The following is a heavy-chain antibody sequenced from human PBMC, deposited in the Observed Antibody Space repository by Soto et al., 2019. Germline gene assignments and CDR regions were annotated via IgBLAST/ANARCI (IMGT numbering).Heavy chain of an antibody. Sequence: SETLSLTCAVSGGSISSSNWWSWVRQPPGKGLEWIGEIYHSGSTNYNPSLKSRVTISVDKSKNQFSLKLSSVTAADTAVYYCARDADKWFGELLQAEYFQHWGQGTLVTVSS. V-gene: IGHV4-4*02. CDR2: IYHSGST. CDR3: ARDADKWFGELLQAEYFQH. J-gene: IGHJ1*01. D-gene: IGHD3-10*01. CDR1: GGSISSSNW.